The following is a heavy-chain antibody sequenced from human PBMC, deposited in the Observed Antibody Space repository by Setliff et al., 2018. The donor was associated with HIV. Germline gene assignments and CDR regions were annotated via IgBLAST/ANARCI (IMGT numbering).Heavy chain of an antibody. J-gene: IGHJ4*02. CDR1: GGTFSIFS. D-gene: IGHD3-22*01. CDR3: ARDGYYYDGSAYSTFDY. V-gene: IGHV1-18*01. Sequence: GASVKVSCKTSGGTFSIFSITWVRQAPGQGLEWMGWISAYNGNTNYAQQLQGRVTMTTDTSTSTAYMELRSLRSDDTAVYYCARDGYYYDGSAYSTFDYWGQGTLVTVSS. CDR2: ISAYNGNT.